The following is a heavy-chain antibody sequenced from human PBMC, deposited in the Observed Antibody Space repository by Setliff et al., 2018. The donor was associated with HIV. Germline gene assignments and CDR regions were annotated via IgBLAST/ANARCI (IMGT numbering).Heavy chain of an antibody. J-gene: IGHJ3*02. CDR1: GFSLSASGMR. V-gene: IGHV2-70*04. CDR2: IDWDDDK. CDR3: ARETGATAFDI. D-gene: IGHD1-1*01. Sequence: SGPTLVNPTQTLTPTCTFSGFSLSASGMRVSWIRQPPGKALEWLARIDWDDDKFYSTSLKTRLTISKDTSKNQVVLTMTNMDPVDTATYYCARETGATAFDIWGQGTLVTVSS.